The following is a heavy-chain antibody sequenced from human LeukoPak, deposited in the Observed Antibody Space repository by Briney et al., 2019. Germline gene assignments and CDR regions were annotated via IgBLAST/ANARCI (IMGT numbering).Heavy chain of an antibody. CDR2: IYSGGSA. D-gene: IGHD3-22*01. J-gene: IGHJ4*02. CDR1: SGSFNDYC. Sequence: PSETLSLTCAVYSGSFNDYCWIWLRQPPRRGLEWIGEIYSGGSANYDPSLKGRLAIPVDPSKSQFSLKLSSLTAADTAVYFCARGVVDYSTRSGYLSHWGQGTLVTVSS. CDR3: ARGVVDYSTRSGYLSH. V-gene: IGHV4-34*01.